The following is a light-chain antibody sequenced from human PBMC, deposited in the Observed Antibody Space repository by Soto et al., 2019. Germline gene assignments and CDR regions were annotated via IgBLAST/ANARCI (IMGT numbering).Light chain of an antibody. Sequence: EIVLTQSPATLSLSPGERATLSCRASRSVGTSLAWYLQKPGQAPRLLIYEASNRSTGVPARFSGSGSGTDFTLTISSLDPEDFVVFYCQQRTNWPPYTFGQGTKLEIK. J-gene: IGKJ2*01. V-gene: IGKV3-11*01. CDR1: RSVGTS. CDR2: EAS. CDR3: QQRTNWPPYT.